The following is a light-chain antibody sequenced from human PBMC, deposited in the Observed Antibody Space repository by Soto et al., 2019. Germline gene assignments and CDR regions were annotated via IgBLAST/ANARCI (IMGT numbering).Light chain of an antibody. J-gene: IGLJ3*02. Sequence: QSVLTQPASVSGSPGQSITISCTGTSSDVGGYKFVSWYQQHPGNAPTLMIYEVNIRPSGVSNRFSGSKSGNTASLTISGLQAEDEADYYCISYTRSSTWVFGGGTKLTVL. V-gene: IGLV2-14*01. CDR3: ISYTRSSTWV. CDR2: EVN. CDR1: SSDVGGYKF.